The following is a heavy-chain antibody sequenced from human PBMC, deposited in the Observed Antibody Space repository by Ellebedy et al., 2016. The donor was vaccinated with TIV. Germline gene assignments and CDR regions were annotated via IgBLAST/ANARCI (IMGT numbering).Heavy chain of an antibody. J-gene: IGHJ4*02. CDR2: IYSGGST. Sequence: GESLKISCAASGFTFSSYTMNWVRQAPGKGLEWLSVIYSGGSTYYADSVKGRFTVYRDNSKNTLYLQMNSLRAEDTAVYYCSRDPYQHIGYWGQGTLVTVSS. CDR3: SRDPYQHIGY. V-gene: IGHV3-66*01. D-gene: IGHD2-2*01. CDR1: GFTFSSYT.